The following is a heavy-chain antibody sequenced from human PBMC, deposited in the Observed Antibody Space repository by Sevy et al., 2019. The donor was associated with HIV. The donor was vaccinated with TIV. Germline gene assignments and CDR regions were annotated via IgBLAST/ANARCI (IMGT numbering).Heavy chain of an antibody. D-gene: IGHD1-26*01. J-gene: IGHJ4*02. CDR2: TYYRSKWYN. V-gene: IGHV6-1*01. CDR3: ARDRWELLHNYFDY. CDR1: GDSVSSNSAA. Sequence: SQNLSLTCAISGDSVSSNSAARNWTGRSQSRGLEWLGRTYYRSKWYNDYAVSVKSRITINPDTSMNQFSLQLNSVTPEDTAVYYCARDRWELLHNYFDYWGQGTLVTVSS.